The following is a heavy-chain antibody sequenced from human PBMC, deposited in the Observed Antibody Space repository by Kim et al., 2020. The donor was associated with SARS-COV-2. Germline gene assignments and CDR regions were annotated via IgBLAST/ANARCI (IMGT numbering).Heavy chain of an antibody. CDR3: AKLDVDSDSSGYYIFDY. CDR2: ISGSGGST. J-gene: IGHJ4*02. Sequence: GGSLRLSCAASGFTFSSYAMSWVRQAPGKGLEWVSAISGSGGSTYYADSVKGRFTISRDNSKNTLYLQMNSLRAEDTAVYYCAKLDVDSDSSGYYIFDYWGQGTLVTVSS. V-gene: IGHV3-23*01. CDR1: GFTFSSYA. D-gene: IGHD3-22*01.